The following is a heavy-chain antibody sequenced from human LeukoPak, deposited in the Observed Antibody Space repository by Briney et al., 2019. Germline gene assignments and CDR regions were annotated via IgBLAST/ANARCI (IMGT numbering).Heavy chain of an antibody. J-gene: IGHJ4*02. CDR2: IKSKTDGGTT. D-gene: IGHD2-15*01. Sequence: PGGSLRLSCAGSRFTFSDPGMGWVRQAPGKGLGWIGRIKSKTDGGTTDFAAPVKGRFTISRDDSKNTLYLQMYVLRSEDTAVYYCTTDRTYSRFDHWGEGTLVTVSS. CDR1: RFTFSDPG. CDR3: TTDRTYSRFDH. V-gene: IGHV3-15*01.